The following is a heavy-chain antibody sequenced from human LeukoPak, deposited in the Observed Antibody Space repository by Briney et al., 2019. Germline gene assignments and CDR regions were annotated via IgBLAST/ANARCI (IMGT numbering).Heavy chain of an antibody. V-gene: IGHV3-21*01. CDR3: ATKDYVAFDI. CDR1: GFTFSSYS. D-gene: IGHD4-17*01. Sequence: GGSLRLSCAASGFTFSSYSMNWVRQAPGKGLEWVSSISSSSSHIYYADSVKGRFTISRDNAKNSLYLQMNSLRAEDTAVYYCATKDYVAFDIWGQGTMVTVSS. J-gene: IGHJ3*02. CDR2: ISSSSSHI.